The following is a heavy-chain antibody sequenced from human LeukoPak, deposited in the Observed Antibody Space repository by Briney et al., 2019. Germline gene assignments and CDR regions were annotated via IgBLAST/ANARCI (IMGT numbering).Heavy chain of an antibody. Sequence: PGGSLRLSCAASGFTFSSYAMSWVRQAPGKGLEWVAFIRYDGSNKYYADSVKGRFTISRDNSKNTLYLQMNSLRAEDTAVYYCAKDLHCSGGSCHGIDYWGQGTLVTVSS. CDR2: IRYDGSNK. V-gene: IGHV3-30*02. D-gene: IGHD2-15*01. CDR3: AKDLHCSGGSCHGIDY. CDR1: GFTFSSYA. J-gene: IGHJ4*02.